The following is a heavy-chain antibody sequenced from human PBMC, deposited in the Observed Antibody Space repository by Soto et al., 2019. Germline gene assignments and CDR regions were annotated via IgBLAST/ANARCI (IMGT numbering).Heavy chain of an antibody. CDR1: GGTFSSYA. CDR3: ARDVPAARRNYYGMDV. CDR2: IIPIFGTA. D-gene: IGHD6-6*01. J-gene: IGHJ6*02. V-gene: IGHV1-69*01. Sequence: QVQLVQSGAEVKKPGSSVKVSCKASGGTFSSYAISWVRQAPGQGLEWMGGIIPIFGTANYAQKFQGRVTITADESTITAYMELSSLRSEDTAVYYCARDVPAARRNYYGMDVWGQGTTVTVSS.